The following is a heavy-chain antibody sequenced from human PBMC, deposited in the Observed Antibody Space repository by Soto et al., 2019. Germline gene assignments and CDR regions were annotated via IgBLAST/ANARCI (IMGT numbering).Heavy chain of an antibody. CDR1: GGSISSYY. CDR3: ARAWQMRHPITMIAVVHAAFDI. D-gene: IGHD3-22*01. V-gene: IGHV4-59*01. J-gene: IGHJ3*02. Sequence: SETLSLTCTVSGGSISSYYWSWIRQPPGKGLEWIGYIYYSGSTNYNPSLKSRVTISVDTSKNQFSLKLSSVTAADTAVYYCARAWQMRHPITMIAVVHAAFDIWGQGTMVTVS. CDR2: IYYSGST.